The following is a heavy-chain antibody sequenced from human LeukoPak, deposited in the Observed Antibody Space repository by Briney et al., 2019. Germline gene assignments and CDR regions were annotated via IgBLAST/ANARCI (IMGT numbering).Heavy chain of an antibody. D-gene: IGHD5-12*01. Sequence: PSETLSLTCAVYSGSFSGYYWSWIRQPPGKGLEWIGEINHSGSTNYNPSLKSRVTMSVDTSENQFSLKLSSVTAADTAVYYCARGEDIVATTASPSLLRRNWFDPWGQGTLVTVSS. CDR1: SGSFSGYY. V-gene: IGHV4-34*01. CDR3: ARGEDIVATTASPSLLRRNWFDP. CDR2: INHSGST. J-gene: IGHJ5*02.